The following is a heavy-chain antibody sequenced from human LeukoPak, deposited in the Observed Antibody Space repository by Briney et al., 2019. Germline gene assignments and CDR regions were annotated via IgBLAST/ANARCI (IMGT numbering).Heavy chain of an antibody. V-gene: IGHV3-21*01. CDR1: GFTFSSYS. Sequence: AGGSLRLSXAASGFTFSSYSMNWVRQAPGKGLEWVSSISSSSSYIYYADSVKGRFTISRDNAKNSLYLQMNSLRAEDTAVYYCASGTVNGFSRAYFDYWGQGTLVTVSS. J-gene: IGHJ4*02. CDR3: ASGTVNGFSRAYFDY. D-gene: IGHD3-3*02. CDR2: ISSSSSYI.